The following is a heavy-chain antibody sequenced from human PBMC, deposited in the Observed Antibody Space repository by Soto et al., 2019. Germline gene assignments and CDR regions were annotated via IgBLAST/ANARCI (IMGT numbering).Heavy chain of an antibody. Sequence: PAETLSLTCTVSGGSISSYYWSWIRQPAGKGLEWIGRIYTSGSTNYNPSLKSRVTMSVDTSKNQFSLKLSSVTAADTAVYYCARDLSITIFGVVIPPVDYYYGMDVWGQGTTVT. V-gene: IGHV4-4*07. D-gene: IGHD3-3*01. CDR3: ARDLSITIFGVVIPPVDYYYGMDV. J-gene: IGHJ6*02. CDR1: GGSISSYY. CDR2: IYTSGST.